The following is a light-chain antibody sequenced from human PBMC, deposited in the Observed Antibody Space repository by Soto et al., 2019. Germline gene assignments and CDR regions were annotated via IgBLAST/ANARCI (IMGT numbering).Light chain of an antibody. V-gene: IGLV1-44*01. Sequence: QSVLTQPPSASGTPGQRVTISCSGSSSNIGRNIVNWYQQLPGTAPKLLIYSNDRRPSGVPDRFSGSKSGTSASLAIGGLQSEDEADYYCAAWDDSLNGLLFGGGTKLTVL. CDR1: SSNIGRNI. J-gene: IGLJ2*01. CDR3: AAWDDSLNGLL. CDR2: SND.